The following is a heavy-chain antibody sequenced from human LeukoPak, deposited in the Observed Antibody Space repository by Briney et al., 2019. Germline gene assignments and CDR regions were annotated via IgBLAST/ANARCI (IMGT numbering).Heavy chain of an antibody. CDR3: ARADASGSKRWFDP. V-gene: IGHV4-59*11. CDR1: GGSISSHY. CDR2: ISYSGST. Sequence: PSETLSLTCTVSGGSISSHYWSWIRQPPGKGLEWVGYISYSGSTNYNPSLKSRVTTSIDTSRTQFSVKLTSVTAADTALYYCARADASGSKRWFDPWGQGILVIVSS. D-gene: IGHD3-10*01. J-gene: IGHJ5*02.